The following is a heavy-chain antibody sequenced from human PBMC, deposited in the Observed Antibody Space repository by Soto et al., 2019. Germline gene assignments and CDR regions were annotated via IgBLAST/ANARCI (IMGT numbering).Heavy chain of an antibody. CDR2: ISYDGSNK. CDR1: GFTFSSYA. D-gene: IGHD2-2*02. CDR3: ARDHPGGYCSSTSCYTGRVRYYYYGMDV. J-gene: IGHJ6*02. Sequence: HPGGSLRLSCAASGFTFSSYAMHWVRQAPGKGLEWVAVISYDGSNKYYADSVKGRFTISRDNSKNTLYLQMNSLRAEDTAVYYCARDHPGGYCSSTSCYTGRVRYYYYGMDVWGQGTTVTVSS. V-gene: IGHV3-30-3*01.